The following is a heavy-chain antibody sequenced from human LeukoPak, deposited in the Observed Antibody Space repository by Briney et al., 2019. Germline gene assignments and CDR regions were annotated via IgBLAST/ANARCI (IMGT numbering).Heavy chain of an antibody. CDR1: GYTFTGYY. D-gene: IGHD3-22*01. V-gene: IGHV1-2*02. J-gene: IGHJ3*01. Sequence: ASVKVSCKASGYTFTGYYMHWVRQAPGQGLEWMGWINPNSGGTNYAQKFQGRVTMTRDTSISTAYMELSRLRSDDTAVYYCARGYYDSSGYYADAFDVWGQGTMVTVSS. CDR3: ARGYYDSSGYYADAFDV. CDR2: INPNSGGT.